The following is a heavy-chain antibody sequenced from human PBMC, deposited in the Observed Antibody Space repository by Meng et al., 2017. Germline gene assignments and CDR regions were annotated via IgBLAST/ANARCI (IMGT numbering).Heavy chain of an antibody. D-gene: IGHD4-11*01. CDR1: GGSFSGYY. Sequence: HGQLQQWGAGLLKPSETLSPTCAVCGGSFSGYYWSWIRQPPGKGLEWIGEINHSGSTNYNPSLKSRVTISVDTSKNQFSLKLSSVTAADTAVYYCAYATTVSNWGQGTLVTVSS. CDR2: INHSGST. CDR3: AYATTVSN. V-gene: IGHV4-34*01. J-gene: IGHJ4*02.